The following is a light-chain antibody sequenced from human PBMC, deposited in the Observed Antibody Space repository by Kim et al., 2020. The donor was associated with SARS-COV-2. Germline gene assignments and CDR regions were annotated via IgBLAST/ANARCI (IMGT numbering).Light chain of an antibody. CDR1: QSISSY. CDR3: QQNYSTPLA. V-gene: IGKV1-39*01. Sequence: DIQMTQSPSSLSASAGDRVTITCRASQSISSYLNWYQQKPGKAPKLLIYAASSLQSGVPSRFSGSGSGTDFTLTISSLQPEDFATYYCQQNYSTPLAFGGRTKVDIK. J-gene: IGKJ4*01. CDR2: AAS.